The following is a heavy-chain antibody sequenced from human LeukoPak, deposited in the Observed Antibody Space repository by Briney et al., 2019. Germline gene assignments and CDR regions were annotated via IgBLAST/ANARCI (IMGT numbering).Heavy chain of an antibody. CDR3: GSQNYGALKHLCYGLYV. CDR2: IYYRGST. V-gene: IGHV4-59*08. D-gene: IGHD4-17*01. Sequence: SERLSLTYPLDGGSITMHYCGCVRQSPGKGLEWIGYIYYRGSTDYNPSLKSRVTISVDTSKNQFSLKLSFFSTADTAVYSCGSQNYGALKHLCYGLYVCGQGTTVTVSS. CDR1: GGSITMHY. J-gene: IGHJ6*02.